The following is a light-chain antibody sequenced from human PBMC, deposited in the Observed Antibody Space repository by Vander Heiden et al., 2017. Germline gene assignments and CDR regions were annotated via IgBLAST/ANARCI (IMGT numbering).Light chain of an antibody. CDR2: GAS. J-gene: IGKJ4*01. CDR3: QQDGSSPLT. Sequence: EIVLTQSRGTPSLSPGERATLSCRASQSVSSSYLAWYQQKPGQAPRFLIYGASSRATGIPDRFSGSGSGTDFTLTISRLEPEEFAVYYCQQDGSSPLTFGGGTKVEIK. CDR1: QSVSSSY. V-gene: IGKV3-20*01.